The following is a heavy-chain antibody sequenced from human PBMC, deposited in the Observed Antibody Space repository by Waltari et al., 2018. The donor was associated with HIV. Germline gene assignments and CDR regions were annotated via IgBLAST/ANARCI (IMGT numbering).Heavy chain of an antibody. CDR1: GYSFSVYY. Sequence: GASVKVSCKASGYSFSVYYTHWLRQAPGQGLEWMGWVNPKTGITYYAKTFQGRVTMTRDASISTAYMDLTSLTSDDTAVYYCARDVSGSQWNAFDIWGQGTMVTVSS. CDR2: VNPKTGIT. CDR3: ARDVSGSQWNAFDI. V-gene: IGHV1-2*02. D-gene: IGHD1-26*01. J-gene: IGHJ3*02.